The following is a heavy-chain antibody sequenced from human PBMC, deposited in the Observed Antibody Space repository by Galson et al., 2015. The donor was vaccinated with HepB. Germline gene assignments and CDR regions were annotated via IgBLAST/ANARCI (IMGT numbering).Heavy chain of an antibody. J-gene: IGHJ6*03. Sequence: SLRLSCAASGFTFSNYWMHWVRQVPGKGLVWVSRINSDGSSTSYADSVKGRFTISRDNAKNTLYLQMNSLRAEDTAVYYCARDGSLHYYNYYVDVWGKGTPVIVSS. D-gene: IGHD3-10*01. CDR1: GFTFSNYW. CDR2: INSDGSST. CDR3: ARDGSLHYYNYYVDV. V-gene: IGHV3-74*01.